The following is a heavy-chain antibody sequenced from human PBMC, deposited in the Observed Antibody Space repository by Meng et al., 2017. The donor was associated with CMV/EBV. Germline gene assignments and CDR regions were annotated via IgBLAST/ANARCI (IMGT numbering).Heavy chain of an antibody. CDR1: GFTFSSYE. CDR3: AKNEGYCSSTSCRRYFDY. D-gene: IGHD2-2*01. Sequence: GESLKISCAASGFTFSSYEMNWVRQAPGKGLEWVSYISSSGSTIYYADSVKGRFTISRDNSKNTLYLQMNSLRAEDTAVYYCAKNEGYCSSTSCRRYFDYWGQGTLVTVSS. J-gene: IGHJ4*02. V-gene: IGHV3-48*03. CDR2: ISSSGSTI.